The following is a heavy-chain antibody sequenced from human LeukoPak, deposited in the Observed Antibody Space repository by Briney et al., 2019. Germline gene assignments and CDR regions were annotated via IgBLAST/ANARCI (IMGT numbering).Heavy chain of an antibody. V-gene: IGHV3-64*01. Sequence: GGSLRLSCAASGFTFSSYAMHWVRQAPGKGLEYVSVISSNGGSTYYANSVKGRFTISRDNSKNTLYLQMGSLRAEDMVVFYRQRAAYEILTGYKNWGQGTLVTVSS. CDR3: QRAAYEILTGYKN. D-gene: IGHD3-9*01. CDR1: GFTFSSYA. CDR2: ISSNGGST. J-gene: IGHJ4*02.